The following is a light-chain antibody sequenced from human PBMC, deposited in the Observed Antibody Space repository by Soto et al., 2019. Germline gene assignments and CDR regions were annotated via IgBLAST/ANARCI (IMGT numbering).Light chain of an antibody. V-gene: IGLV1-51*01. CDR3: GTWDNSLSAYV. CDR1: SSNIGNNY. J-gene: IGLJ1*01. Sequence: QSVLTQPPSVSAAPGQKVTISCSGISSNIGNNYVSWYQQVPGTAPKLLIYENDKRPSGIPDRISGSKSGTSATLGITGLQTGDEADYYCGTWDNSLSAYVFGTGTKVTVL. CDR2: END.